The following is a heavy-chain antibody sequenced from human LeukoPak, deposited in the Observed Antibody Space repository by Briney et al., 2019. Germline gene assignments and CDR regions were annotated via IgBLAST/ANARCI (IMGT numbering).Heavy chain of an antibody. CDR2: IYYSGST. J-gene: IGHJ6*03. CDR3: ARSVGGSYYYYYMDV. D-gene: IGHD3-10*01. CDR1: GGSISSSSYY. Sequence: SETLSLTCTVSGGSISSSSYYWGWIRQPPGKGLEWIGSIYYSGSTYYNPSLKSRVTISVDTSKNQFSLNLNFVTAADTAVYFCARSVGGSYYYYYMDVWGTGTTVTVSS. V-gene: IGHV4-39*07.